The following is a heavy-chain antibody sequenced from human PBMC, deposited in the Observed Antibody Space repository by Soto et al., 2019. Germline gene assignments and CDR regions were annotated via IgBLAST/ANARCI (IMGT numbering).Heavy chain of an antibody. CDR1: GFTFSSYA. D-gene: IGHD2-21*02. Sequence: GGSLRLSCAASGFTFSSYAMSWVRQAPGKGLEWVSAISGSGGSTYYADSVKGRFTISRDNSKNTLYLQMNSLRAEDTAVYYCAKDGGGGPYCGGDCSEYYFDYWGQGTLVTVSS. V-gene: IGHV3-23*01. J-gene: IGHJ4*02. CDR2: ISGSGGST. CDR3: AKDGGGGPYCGGDCSEYYFDY.